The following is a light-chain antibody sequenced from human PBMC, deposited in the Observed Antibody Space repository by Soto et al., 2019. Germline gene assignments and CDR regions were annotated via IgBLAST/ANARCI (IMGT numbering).Light chain of an antibody. CDR1: QSVSSNY. J-gene: IGKJ5*01. V-gene: IGKV3-20*01. CDR2: GAS. CDR3: QQYHDSAT. Sequence: EIVLTQSPGTLSLSPGERATLSCRASQSVSSNYLAWYQQKPGQAPRLLIYGASSRATGIPDRFSGSGSGTDFTLTISRLEPEDFAVYYCQQYHDSATFGQGTRLEIK.